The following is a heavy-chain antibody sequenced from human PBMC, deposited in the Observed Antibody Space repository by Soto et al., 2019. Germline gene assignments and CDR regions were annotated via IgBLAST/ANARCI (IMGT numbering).Heavy chain of an antibody. J-gene: IGHJ4*02. CDR2: ISAYNGNT. Sequence: GSVQVAFEASGYAFTSYGISLVRQAPGQGLEWMGWISAYNGNTNYAQKLQGRVTMTTDTSTSTAYMELRSLRSDDTAVYYCASGIAAAAPNYWGQGTMVTVSS. CDR1: GYAFTSYG. D-gene: IGHD6-13*01. CDR3: ASGIAAAAPNY. V-gene: IGHV1-18*01.